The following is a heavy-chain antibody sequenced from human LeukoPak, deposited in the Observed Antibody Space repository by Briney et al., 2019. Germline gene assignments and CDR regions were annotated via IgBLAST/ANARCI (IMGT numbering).Heavy chain of an antibody. CDR2: ISSSSSTI. D-gene: IGHD1-14*01. CDR1: GFTFSSYS. V-gene: IGHV3-48*01. CDR3: ASGYVFEFPATGITGY. J-gene: IGHJ4*02. Sequence: QTGGSLRLSCAASGFTFSSYSMNWVRQAPGKGLEWVSYISSSSSTIYYADSVKGRFTISRDNAKNSLYLQMNSLRAEDTAVYYCASGYVFEFPATGITGYWGQGTLVTVSS.